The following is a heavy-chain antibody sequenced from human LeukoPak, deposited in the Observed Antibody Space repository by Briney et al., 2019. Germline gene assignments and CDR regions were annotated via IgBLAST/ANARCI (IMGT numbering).Heavy chain of an antibody. D-gene: IGHD4-23*01. Sequence: SETLSLPCTVSGGSISSSSYYWGWIRQPPGKGLEWIASSYYSGSTYYNPSLKSRVTISVDTSKNQFSLKLSSVTAADTAVYYCARRPMVTPLSGYWFDPWGQGTLVTVSS. J-gene: IGHJ5*02. CDR1: GGSISSSSYY. V-gene: IGHV4-39*01. CDR3: ARRPMVTPLSGYWFDP. CDR2: SYYSGST.